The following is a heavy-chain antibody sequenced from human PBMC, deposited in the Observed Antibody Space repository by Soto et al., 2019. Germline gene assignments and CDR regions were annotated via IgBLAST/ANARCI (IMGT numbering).Heavy chain of an antibody. CDR1: GYSFTSYW. CDR2: IYPSDSDT. Sequence: GESLKISCKGSGYSFTSYWIGWVRQMPGKGLEWMGIIYPSDSDTSYSPSFQGHVTISADKSISTAYLQWSSLKASDTAMYYCARRIIAAAASYYYGMDVWGQGTTVTVSS. J-gene: IGHJ6*02. CDR3: ARRIIAAAASYYYGMDV. V-gene: IGHV5-51*01. D-gene: IGHD6-13*01.